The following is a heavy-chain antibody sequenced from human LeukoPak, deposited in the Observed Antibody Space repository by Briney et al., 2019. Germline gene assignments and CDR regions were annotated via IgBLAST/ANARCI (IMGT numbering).Heavy chain of an antibody. CDR2: ISYDGSNK. J-gene: IGHJ5*02. D-gene: IGHD6-13*01. Sequence: QPGGSLRLSCAASGFTFSSYAMHWVRQAPGKGLEWVAVISYDGSNKYYADSVKGRFTISRDNSKNTLYLQMNSLRAEDTAVYYCARGRTDIAAAGSIRNNWFDPWGQGTLVTVSS. CDR3: ARGRTDIAAAGSIRNNWFDP. V-gene: IGHV3-30-3*01. CDR1: GFTFSSYA.